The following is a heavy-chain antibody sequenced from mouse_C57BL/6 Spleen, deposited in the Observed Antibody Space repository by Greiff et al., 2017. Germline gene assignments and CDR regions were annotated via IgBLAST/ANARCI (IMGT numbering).Heavy chain of an antibody. V-gene: IGHV3-1*01. CDR1: GYSITSGYD. Sequence: EVQLQQSGPGMVKPSQSLSLTCTVTGYSITSGYDWHWIRHFPGNKLEWMGYISYSGSTNYNPSLKSRISITHDTSKNHFFLKLNSVTTEDTATYYCARTGAPNYAMDYWGQGTSVTVSS. J-gene: IGHJ4*01. D-gene: IGHD4-1*01. CDR2: ISYSGST. CDR3: ARTGAPNYAMDY.